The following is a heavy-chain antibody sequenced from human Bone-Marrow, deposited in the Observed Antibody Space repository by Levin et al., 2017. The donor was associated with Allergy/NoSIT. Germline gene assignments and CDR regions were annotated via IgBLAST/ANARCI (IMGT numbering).Heavy chain of an antibody. D-gene: IGHD2-15*01. Sequence: SETLSLTCTVSGGSISSSSYYWGWIRQPPGKGLEWIGSIYYSGSTYYNPSLKSRVTISVDTSKNQFSLKLSSVTAADTAVYYCARDENRYCSGGSCYCAFDYWGQGTLVTVSS. CDR1: GGSISSSSYY. CDR2: IYYSGST. CDR3: ARDENRYCSGGSCYCAFDY. J-gene: IGHJ4*02. V-gene: IGHV4-39*02.